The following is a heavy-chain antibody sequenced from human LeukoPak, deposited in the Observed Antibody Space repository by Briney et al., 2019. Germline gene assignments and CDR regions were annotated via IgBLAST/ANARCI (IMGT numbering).Heavy chain of an antibody. CDR3: ARSIMYGDHGEDI. J-gene: IGHJ3*02. CDR1: GFTLSGYW. V-gene: IGHV3-7*01. CDR2: IKQDGDEK. Sequence: PGGSLRLSCAASGFTLSGYWMSWVRRAPGKGLEWVANIKQDGDEKYYVDSVKGRFTISRDNAKNALYLQMDSLRAEDAAIYYCARSIMYGDHGEDIWGQGTVVAVSS. D-gene: IGHD4-17*01.